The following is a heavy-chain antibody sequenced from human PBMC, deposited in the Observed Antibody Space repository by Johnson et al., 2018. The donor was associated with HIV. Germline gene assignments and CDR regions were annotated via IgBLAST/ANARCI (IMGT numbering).Heavy chain of an antibody. J-gene: IGHJ3*02. CDR2: IASGGGHE. D-gene: IGHD5-24*01. CDR3: AREKGMTTIRDGFDI. CDR1: GFTFSSYG. V-gene: IGHV3-30*03. Sequence: VQLVESGGGVVQPGRSLRLSCVGSGFTFSSYGMHWVRQAPGKGLEWVAVIASGGGHEVYADSVRGRFTISRDNSKNTLYLKMNSLRPEDTAVYFCAREKGMTTIRDGFDIWGQGTMGSDSS.